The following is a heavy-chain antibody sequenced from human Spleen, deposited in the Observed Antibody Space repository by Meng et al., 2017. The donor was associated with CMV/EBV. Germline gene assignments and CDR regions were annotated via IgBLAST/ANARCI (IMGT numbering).Heavy chain of an antibody. V-gene: IGHV4-39*07. CDR1: GGSISSSSYY. CDR3: ARYTVRGGDFDY. Sequence: VSGGSISSSSYYWGWIRQPPGKGLEWIGSIYYSGSTYYNPSLKRRVTISVDTSKNQFSLKLSSVTAADTAVYYCARYTVRGGDFDYWGQGTLVTVSS. D-gene: IGHD3-10*01. J-gene: IGHJ4*02. CDR2: IYYSGST.